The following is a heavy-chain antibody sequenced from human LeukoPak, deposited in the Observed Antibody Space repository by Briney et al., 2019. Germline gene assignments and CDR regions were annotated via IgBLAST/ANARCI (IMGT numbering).Heavy chain of an antibody. D-gene: IGHD5-24*01. CDR1: GYTFSNYA. CDR2: ISAYNGNT. CDR3: ASQTMATDAFDI. V-gene: IGHV1-18*01. J-gene: IGHJ3*02. Sequence: ASVKVSCKASGYTFSNYAVLWVRQAPGQGLEWMGWISAYNGNTNYAQKLQGRVTMTTDTSTSTAYMELRSLRSDDTAVYYCASQTMATDAFDIWGQGTMVTVSS.